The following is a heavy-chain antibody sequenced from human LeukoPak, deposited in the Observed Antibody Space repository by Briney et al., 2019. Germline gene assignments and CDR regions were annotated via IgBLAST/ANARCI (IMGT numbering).Heavy chain of an antibody. CDR3: ARGADYDFWSGYYDY. CDR2: INHSGST. Sequence: SETLSLTCAVYGGSFSGYYWSWIRQPPGKGLEWIGEINHSGSTNYNSSLKSRVTISVDTSKNQFSLKLSSVTAADTAVYYCARGADYDFWSGYYDYWGQGTLVTVSS. CDR1: GGSFSGYY. V-gene: IGHV4-34*01. D-gene: IGHD3-3*01. J-gene: IGHJ4*02.